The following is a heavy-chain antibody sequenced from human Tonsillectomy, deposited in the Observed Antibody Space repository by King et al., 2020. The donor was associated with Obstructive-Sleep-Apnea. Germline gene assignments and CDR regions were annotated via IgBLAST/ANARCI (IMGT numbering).Heavy chain of an antibody. J-gene: IGHJ4*02. CDR2: ISAYMNNT. D-gene: IGHD5-12*01. V-gene: IGHV1-18*01. Sequence: QVQLVESGAEVKKPGASVKVYCKPSGYIFTSYDVTWVRQAPGQGFEWMGWISAYMNNTNYAQKLQGRVTMTTDTSTSTAYMELRSLRSDDTAVYYCARTVGLRTTFYFDYWGQGTLVTVSS. CDR1: GYIFTSYD. CDR3: ARTVGLRTTFYFDY.